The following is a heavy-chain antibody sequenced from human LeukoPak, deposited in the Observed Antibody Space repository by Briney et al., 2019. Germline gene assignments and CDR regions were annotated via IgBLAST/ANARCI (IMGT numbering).Heavy chain of an antibody. CDR3: AKHFYDSGSYYRCYFDY. CDR1: GFTFSRYA. CDR2: ISGSGGDT. Sequence: GSLRLSCAASGFTFSRYAMTWVRQAPGKGLEWVSVISGSGGDTYYADSVKGRFTISRDNSKNTLYLQMNGLRAEDTAVYYCAKHFYDSGSYYRCYFDYWGQGTLVTVSS. D-gene: IGHD3-10*01. V-gene: IGHV3-23*01. J-gene: IGHJ4*02.